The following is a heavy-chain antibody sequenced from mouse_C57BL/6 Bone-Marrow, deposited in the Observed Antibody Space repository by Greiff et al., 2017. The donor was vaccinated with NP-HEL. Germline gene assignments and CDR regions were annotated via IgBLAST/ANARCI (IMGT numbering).Heavy chain of an antibody. CDR1: GYTFTDYY. Sequence: EVQLQQSGPELVKPGASVKISCKASGYTFTDYYMNWVKQSHGKSLEWIGDINPNNGGTSYNQKFKGKATLTVDKSSSTAYMELRSLTSEDSAVYYCAGIYYGTLDYWGQGTTLTVSS. CDR2: INPNNGGT. D-gene: IGHD2-1*01. V-gene: IGHV1-26*01. CDR3: AGIYYGTLDY. J-gene: IGHJ2*01.